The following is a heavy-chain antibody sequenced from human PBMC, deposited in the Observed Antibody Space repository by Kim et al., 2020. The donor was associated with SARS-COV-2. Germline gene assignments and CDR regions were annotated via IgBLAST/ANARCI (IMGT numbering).Heavy chain of an antibody. V-gene: IGHV4-34*01. CDR3: ARGGVPAASYYFDY. D-gene: IGHD2-2*01. Sequence: PSLKSRVTISVDTSKNQFSLKLSSVTAADTAVYYCARGGVPAASYYFDYWGQGTLVTVSS. J-gene: IGHJ4*02.